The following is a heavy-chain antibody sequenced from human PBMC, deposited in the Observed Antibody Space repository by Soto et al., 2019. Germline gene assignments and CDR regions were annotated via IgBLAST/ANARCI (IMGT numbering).Heavy chain of an antibody. CDR2: IYYSENT. J-gene: IGHJ4*02. D-gene: IGHD4-17*01. CDR3: ATHPPYGPLDY. Sequence: PSETLSLTCTVSGDSLSSSSNHWGWIRPPPGKGLEWIGNIYYSENTYYNPSLKSRVTISVDTSKNQFSLRLTSVTAADTAVYYCATHPPYGPLDYWGQGTLVTVSS. CDR1: GDSLSSSSNH. V-gene: IGHV4-39*01.